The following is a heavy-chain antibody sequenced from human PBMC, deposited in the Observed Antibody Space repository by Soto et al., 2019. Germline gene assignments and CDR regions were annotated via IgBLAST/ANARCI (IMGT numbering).Heavy chain of an antibody. J-gene: IGHJ4*02. CDR1: GFTFSGYG. D-gene: IGHD1-26*01. V-gene: IGHV3-33*01. CDR2: TRHDGSNT. Sequence: QVQLVESGGGVVQPGRSLRLSCAASGFTFSGYGMHWVRQAPGKGLEWVAVTRHDGSNTYYADSVRGRFTISRDNSNKMLYLQMNSLRAEDTAVYYCARDGVGTTTYFGYFDYRGQGTLVTVSS. CDR3: ARDGVGTTTYFGYFDY.